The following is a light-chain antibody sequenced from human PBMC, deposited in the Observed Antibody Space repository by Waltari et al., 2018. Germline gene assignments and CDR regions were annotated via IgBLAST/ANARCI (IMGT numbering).Light chain of an antibody. J-gene: IGKJ3*01. CDR2: AAS. V-gene: IGKV1-39*01. CDR3: QQSFSTPDT. CDR1: QSISMY. Sequence: DVQMTQYPSSLSASGGTRVTITCRPSQSISMYFNWYQQKPGKAPKLLIYAASTLQSGVPSRFSGSGSGTDCTLTISSLQPEDFATYYCQQSFSTPDTFGPGTTVEIK.